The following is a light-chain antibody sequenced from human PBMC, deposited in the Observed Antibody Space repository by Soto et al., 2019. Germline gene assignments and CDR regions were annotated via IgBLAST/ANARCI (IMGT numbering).Light chain of an antibody. CDR3: QQYNTYWT. CDR1: QSISNL. J-gene: IGKJ1*01. CDR2: KAP. V-gene: IGKV1-5*03. Sequence: DIQMTQSPSTLSASVGDRVTITCRAGQSISNLLAWYQQKPGRAPKLLIFKAPSLESGVPSRFSGSGSGTEFTLTISSLQPDDFATYYCQQYNTYWTFGQGTKVEIK.